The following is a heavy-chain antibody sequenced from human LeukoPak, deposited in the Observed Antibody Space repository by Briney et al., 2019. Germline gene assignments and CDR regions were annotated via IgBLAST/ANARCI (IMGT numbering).Heavy chain of an antibody. D-gene: IGHD2-15*01. CDR2: INPNSGGT. Sequence: ASAKVSCKASGYTFTGYYMHWVRQAPGQGLEWMGWINPNSGGTNYAQKFQGRVTMTRDTSISTAYMELSRLRSDDTAVYYCARAEAGYCSGGSCYHNDYWGQGTLVTVSS. J-gene: IGHJ4*02. V-gene: IGHV1-2*02. CDR3: ARAEAGYCSGGSCYHNDY. CDR1: GYTFTGYY.